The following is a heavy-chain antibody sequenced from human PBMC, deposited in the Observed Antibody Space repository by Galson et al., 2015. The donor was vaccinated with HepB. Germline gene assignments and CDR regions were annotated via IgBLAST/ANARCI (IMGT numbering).Heavy chain of an antibody. CDR2: IYYSGSI. Sequence: TLSLTCTVSGGSISSSTYYWGWIRQPPGKGLEWIGSIYYSGSIYYNPSLKSRVTISVDTSKNQFSLKLSSVTAADTAVYYCARLSWEPNCLDYWGQGTLVTVSS. CDR1: GGSISSSTYY. CDR3: ARLSWEPNCLDY. V-gene: IGHV4-39*01. J-gene: IGHJ4*02. D-gene: IGHD1-26*01.